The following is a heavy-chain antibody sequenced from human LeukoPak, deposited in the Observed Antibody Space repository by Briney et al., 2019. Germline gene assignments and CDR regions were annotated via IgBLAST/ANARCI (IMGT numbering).Heavy chain of an antibody. Sequence: KPSETLSLTCAVSGGSISSSNWWSWVRQPPGKGLEWIGEIYHSGSTNYNPSLKSRVTISVDKSKNQFSLKLSSVTAADTAVYYCAGAVAAAYYFDHWGQGTLVTVSS. CDR1: GGSISSSNW. V-gene: IGHV4-4*02. J-gene: IGHJ4*02. CDR2: IYHSGST. CDR3: AGAVAAAYYFDH. D-gene: IGHD6-19*01.